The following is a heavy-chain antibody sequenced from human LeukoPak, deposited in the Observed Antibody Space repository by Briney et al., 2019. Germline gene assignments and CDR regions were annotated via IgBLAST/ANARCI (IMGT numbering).Heavy chain of an antibody. CDR3: ARVLTASLDY. J-gene: IGHJ4*02. Sequence: GRSLRLSCAASGFTFSSHGMHWVRQAPGKGLEWVAVIWYDGSKKQYADSVKGRFTVSRGNSKNTLYLQMNSLRAEDTAVYYCARVLTASLDYWGQGTLVTVSS. V-gene: IGHV3-33*01. D-gene: IGHD5-18*01. CDR1: GFTFSSHG. CDR2: IWYDGSKK.